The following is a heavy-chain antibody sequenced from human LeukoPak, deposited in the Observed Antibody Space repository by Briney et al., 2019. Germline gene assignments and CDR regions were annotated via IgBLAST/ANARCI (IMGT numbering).Heavy chain of an antibody. Sequence: ASVKVSCKASGYTFTGYYMHRVRQAPGQGLEWMGWINPNSGGTNYAQKFQGRVTMTRDTSISTAYMELSRLRSEDTAVYYCAWNGDQYYYDSSGYLDYWGQGTLVTVSS. CDR3: AWNGDQYYYDSSGYLDY. CDR2: INPNSGGT. CDR1: GYTFTGYY. V-gene: IGHV1-2*02. D-gene: IGHD3-22*01. J-gene: IGHJ4*02.